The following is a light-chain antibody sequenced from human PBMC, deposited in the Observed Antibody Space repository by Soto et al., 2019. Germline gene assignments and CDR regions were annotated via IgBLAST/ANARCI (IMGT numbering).Light chain of an antibody. Sequence: QAVVTQEPSLTVSPGGTVTLTCGSSTGVVTTGHFAYWFQQTPGQAPRTLIYDTSRRHSSAPARFSGSLLGGNAALTLSDAQPEDEADYYCLLAYGGVRVFGGGTKVTVL. CDR1: TGVVTTGHF. J-gene: IGLJ3*02. V-gene: IGLV7-46*01. CDR2: DTS. CDR3: LLAYGGVRV.